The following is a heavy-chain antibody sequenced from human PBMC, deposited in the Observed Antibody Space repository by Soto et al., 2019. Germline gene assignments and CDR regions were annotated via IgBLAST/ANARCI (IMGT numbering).Heavy chain of an antibody. CDR1: GYTFTRYG. CDR3: AMVDVYVTPSPQDV. Sequence: QVQLVQSGAEVKNPGASVKVSCKASGYTFTRYGIGWARQAPGQGLEWMGWINTYNGNTNYAQNVQGRVTLTTDTSTITAYMELRILRSNDTAIYYCAMVDVYVTPSPQDVWGQGTTVIVSS. V-gene: IGHV1-18*01. D-gene: IGHD3-16*01. CDR2: INTYNGNT. J-gene: IGHJ6*02.